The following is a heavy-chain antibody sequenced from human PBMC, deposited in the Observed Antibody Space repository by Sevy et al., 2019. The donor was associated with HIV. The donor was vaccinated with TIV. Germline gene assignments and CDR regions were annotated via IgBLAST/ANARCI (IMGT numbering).Heavy chain of an antibody. Sequence: GESLKISCAASGFTFSRYSMNWVRQAPGKGLEWVSSISSRSSFTYYADSLKGRFTISRDNAKNSLYLQINSLRVEDTAVYYCAREGGSRPFDPWGQGTLVTVSS. CDR1: GFTFSRYS. D-gene: IGHD2-15*01. V-gene: IGHV3-21*01. CDR3: AREGGSRPFDP. CDR2: ISSRSSFT. J-gene: IGHJ5*02.